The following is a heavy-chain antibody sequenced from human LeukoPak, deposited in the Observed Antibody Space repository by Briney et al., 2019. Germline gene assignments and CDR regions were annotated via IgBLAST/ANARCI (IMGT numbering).Heavy chain of an antibody. V-gene: IGHV1-18*01. D-gene: IGHD1-26*01. CDR2: ISAYNGNT. J-gene: IGHJ3*02. CDR3: ASRVGATVYGAFDI. CDR1: GYTFTSYG. Sequence: ASVKVSCKASGYTFTSYGISWVRQAPGQGLEWMGWISAYNGNTNYAQKLQGRVTMTTDTSTSTAYMELRSLRSDDTAVYYCASRVGATVYGAFDIWGQGTMVTVSS.